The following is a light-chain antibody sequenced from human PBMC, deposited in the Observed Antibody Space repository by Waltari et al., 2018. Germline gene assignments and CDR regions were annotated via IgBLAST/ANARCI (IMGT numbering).Light chain of an antibody. CDR1: SSDVGGYNY. J-gene: IGLJ2*01. CDR3: SSFTTSSTVV. CDR2: DGR. Sequence: QSALTQPASVSGSPGQSITISCTGTSSDVGGYNYVSWYQHHPGKVPKLIIFDGRKRPSGVSNRFSGSKSGNTASLTVSGLQTEDEADYYCSSFTTSSTVVFGGGTKLTVL. V-gene: IGLV2-14*03.